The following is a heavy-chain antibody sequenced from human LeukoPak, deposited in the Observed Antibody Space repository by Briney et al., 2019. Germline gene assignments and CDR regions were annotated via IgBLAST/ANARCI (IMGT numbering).Heavy chain of an antibody. CDR3: ARHDCDSSRCSVNWFDP. CDR1: GVSMSSSPYY. Sequence: KSSETLSLTCTVSGVSMSSSPYYWGWIRQPPGKGLGWIGTIYDSGNTNYNPSLRSRLTISVDTSRNQFSLKLSSVTAADTAVYYCARHDCDSSRCSVNWFDPWGQGTLVTVSS. D-gene: IGHD2/OR15-2a*01. J-gene: IGHJ5*02. V-gene: IGHV4-39*01. CDR2: IYDSGNT.